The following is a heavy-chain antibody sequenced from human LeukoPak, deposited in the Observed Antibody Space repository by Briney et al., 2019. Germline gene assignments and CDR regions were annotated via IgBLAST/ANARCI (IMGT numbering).Heavy chain of an antibody. J-gene: IGHJ5*02. CDR2: INPNSGGT. D-gene: IGHD6-19*01. CDR1: GYTFTGYY. V-gene: IGHV1-2*02. Sequence: GASVKVSCKASGYTFTGYYMHWVRQAPGQGLEWMGWINPNSGGTNYAQKFQGRVTMTRDTSISTAYMELSRLRSDDTAVYYCARILKRDSGIAVAGSHPRGTFDPWGQGTLVTVSS. CDR3: ARILKRDSGIAVAGSHPRGTFDP.